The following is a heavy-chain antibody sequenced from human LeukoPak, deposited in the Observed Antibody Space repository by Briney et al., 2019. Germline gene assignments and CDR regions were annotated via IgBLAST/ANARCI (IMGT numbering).Heavy chain of an antibody. J-gene: IGHJ4*02. D-gene: IGHD3-16*02. V-gene: IGHV3-11*04. CDR3: ARDQADFGDYIWGSYRNFDY. Sequence: PGGSLRLSCAASGFTFCDYYMTWLRQAPGKGLEGVSYISRRWTPLYYADSVRGRFTISRDNAKNSLYLQMNSLRAEDTAVYYCARDQADFGDYIWGSYRNFDYWGQGTLVTVSS. CDR1: GFTFCDYY. CDR2: ISRRWTPL.